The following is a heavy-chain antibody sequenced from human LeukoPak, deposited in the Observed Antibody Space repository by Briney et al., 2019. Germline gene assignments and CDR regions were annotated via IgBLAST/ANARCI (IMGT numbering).Heavy chain of an antibody. J-gene: IGHJ3*02. CDR2: IFYSGGT. Sequence: SETLSLTCTGSGGSINTPNYYWGWIRQTPGKGREWIGNIFYSGGTYYSPSLTSRVTISRDTSRNHFSLKLNSVTAADTAVYYCAKSTGYGLVDIWGQGTMVTVSS. D-gene: IGHD3-9*01. V-gene: IGHV4-39*07. CDR1: GGSINTPNYY. CDR3: AKSTGYGLVDI.